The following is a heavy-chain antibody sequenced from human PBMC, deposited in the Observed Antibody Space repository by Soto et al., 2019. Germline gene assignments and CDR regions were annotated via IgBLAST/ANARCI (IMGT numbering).Heavy chain of an antibody. V-gene: IGHV1-18*01. Sequence: QVQLVQSGAEVKKPGASVKVSCKASGYTFTSYGISWVRQAPGQGLEWMGWISAYNGNTNYAQKLQVRVTMTTDPSTSTAYMELRSLRSDDTAVYYCARGSIPLSVGGDWHYWGQGTLVTVSS. CDR1: GYTFTSYG. J-gene: IGHJ4*02. CDR2: ISAYNGNT. CDR3: ARGSIPLSVGGDWHY. D-gene: IGHD2-21*02.